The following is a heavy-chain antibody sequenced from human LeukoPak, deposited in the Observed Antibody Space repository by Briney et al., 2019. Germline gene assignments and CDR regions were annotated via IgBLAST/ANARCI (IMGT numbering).Heavy chain of an antibody. V-gene: IGHV4-59*08. D-gene: IGHD6-13*01. CDR2: IYYSGST. J-gene: IGHJ3*02. CDR3: TRSSFDAFDI. Sequence: SETLSLTCTVSGGSISSYYWSWIRQPPGKGLEWIGYIYYSGSTDYNPSLKSRVTISVDTSKNQFSLKLSSVTAADTAVYYCTRSSFDAFDIWGQGTMVTVSS. CDR1: GGSISSYY.